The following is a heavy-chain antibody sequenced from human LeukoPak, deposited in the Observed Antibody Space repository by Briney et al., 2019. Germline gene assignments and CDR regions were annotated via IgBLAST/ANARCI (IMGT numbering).Heavy chain of an antibody. CDR1: GFTFSSTA. V-gene: IGHV3-23*01. CDR2: ISANGGTP. D-gene: IGHD6-6*01. J-gene: IGHJ4*02. Sequence: GGSLRLSCEGSGFTFSSTAMSWVRQAPGRGLERVSVISANGGTPDYADSVEGRFTISRDNPKNKVYLQMTSLRAADTAVYFWVKVGLPPARPWVTRGYFDSWGQGTLVTVSS. CDR3: VKVGLPPARPWVTRGYFDS.